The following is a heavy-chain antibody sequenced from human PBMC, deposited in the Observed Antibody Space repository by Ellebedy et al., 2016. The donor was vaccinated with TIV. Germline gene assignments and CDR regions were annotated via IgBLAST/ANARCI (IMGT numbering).Heavy chain of an antibody. CDR1: GFTFSDYY. V-gene: IGHV3-11*01. J-gene: IGHJ4*02. CDR3: ARVMDSGSYPEPLDY. D-gene: IGHD1-26*01. Sequence: PGGSLRLSCAASGFTFSDYYMSWIPQAPGRGLDWVSYISSSGSTIYYADSVKGRFTISRDNAKNSLYLQMNSLRAEDTAVYYCARVMDSGSYPEPLDYWGQGTLVTVSS. CDR2: ISSSGSTI.